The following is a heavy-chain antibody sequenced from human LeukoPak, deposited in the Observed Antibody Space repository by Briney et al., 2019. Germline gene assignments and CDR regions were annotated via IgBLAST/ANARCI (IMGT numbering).Heavy chain of an antibody. D-gene: IGHD1-1*01. Sequence: PSETLSLTCTVSGGSLSSYYWSWIRQPPGKGLEWIGYISYSGSTNYNPSLKSRVTISVDTSKNQFSLKLNSVTAADTAVYYCARGGTAVFDPWGQGTLVTVSS. CDR3: ARGGTAVFDP. V-gene: IGHV4-59*01. CDR2: ISYSGST. CDR1: GGSLSSYY. J-gene: IGHJ5*02.